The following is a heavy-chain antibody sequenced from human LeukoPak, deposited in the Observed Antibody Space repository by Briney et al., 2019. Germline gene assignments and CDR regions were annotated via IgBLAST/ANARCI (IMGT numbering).Heavy chain of an antibody. V-gene: IGHV1-2*02. CDR2: INPNSGGT. CDR1: GYTFTGYY. CDR3: ANNIGARGVDY. Sequence: ASVKVSCKASGYTFTGYYMHWVRQAPGQGLEWMGWINPNSGGTNYAQKFQGRVTMTRDTSISTAYMELGRLTSDDTAMYYCANNIGARGVDYWGQGTLVTISS. D-gene: IGHD6-13*01. J-gene: IGHJ4*02.